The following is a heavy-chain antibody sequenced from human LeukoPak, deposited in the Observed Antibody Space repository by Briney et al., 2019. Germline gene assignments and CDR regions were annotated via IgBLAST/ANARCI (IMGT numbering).Heavy chain of an antibody. Sequence: PGGSLRLSCAASGFTFSSYAMSWVRQAPGKGLEWVSAISGSGGSTYYADSVKGRFTISRDNSKNTLYLQMNSLRAEDTAVYYCAKRYYYGSGSYYDSYMDVWGKGTTVTVS. J-gene: IGHJ6*03. V-gene: IGHV3-23*01. CDR2: ISGSGGST. D-gene: IGHD3-10*01. CDR1: GFTFSSYA. CDR3: AKRYYYGSGSYYDSYMDV.